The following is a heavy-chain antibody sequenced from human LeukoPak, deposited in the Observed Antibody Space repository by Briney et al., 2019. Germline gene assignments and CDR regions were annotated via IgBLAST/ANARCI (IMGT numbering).Heavy chain of an antibody. V-gene: IGHV3-21*01. CDR1: GFTFSSYS. CDR3: ARVDDDFWSGQHYYYYGMDV. J-gene: IGHJ6*02. CDR2: ISSSSSYI. Sequence: GGSLRLSCAASGFTFSSYSMNWVRQAPGKGLEWVSSISSSSSYIYYADPVKGRFTISRDNAKNSLYLQMNSLRAEDTAVYYCARVDDDFWSGQHYYYYGMDVWGQGTTVTVSS. D-gene: IGHD3-3*01.